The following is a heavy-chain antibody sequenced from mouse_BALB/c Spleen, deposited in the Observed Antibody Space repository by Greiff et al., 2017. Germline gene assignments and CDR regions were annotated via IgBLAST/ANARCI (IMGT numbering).Heavy chain of an antibody. CDR1: GYTFTSYY. CDR3: TRSGRYDVGDY. Sequence: VQLQQPGAELVKPGASVKLSCKASGYTFTSYYMYWVKQRPGQGLEWIGGINPSNGGTNFNEKFKSKATLTVDKSSSTAYMQLSSLTSEDSAVYYCTRSGRYDVGDYWGQGTTLTVSS. V-gene: IGHV1S81*02. J-gene: IGHJ2*01. D-gene: IGHD2-14*01. CDR2: INPSNGGT.